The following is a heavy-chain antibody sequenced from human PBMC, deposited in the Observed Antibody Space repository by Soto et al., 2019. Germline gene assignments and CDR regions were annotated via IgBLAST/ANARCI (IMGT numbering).Heavy chain of an antibody. V-gene: IGHV5-51*01. Sequence: PGESLKISCKGSGYSFTSYWIGWVRQMPGKGLEWMGIIYPGDSDTRYSPSFQGQVTISADKSISTAYLQWSSLKASDTAMYYCARWYSSSWYPSYYFDYWGQGTLVTVSS. CDR3: ARWYSSSWYPSYYFDY. CDR1: GYSFTSYW. CDR2: IYPGDSDT. J-gene: IGHJ4*02. D-gene: IGHD6-13*01.